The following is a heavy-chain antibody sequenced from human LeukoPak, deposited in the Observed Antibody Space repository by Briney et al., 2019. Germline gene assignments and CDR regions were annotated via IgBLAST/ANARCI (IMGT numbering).Heavy chain of an antibody. J-gene: IGHJ6*04. Sequence: PGGSLRLSCAASGFTFSSYSMNWVRQAPGKGLEWVSYISSSSSNIYYATSVKGRFTISRDNAKNSLYLKMSTQRAEDTAVYYCARDRTGMDVWGKGTTVTVSS. CDR2: ISSSSSNI. CDR3: ARDRTGMDV. V-gene: IGHV3-48*01. CDR1: GFTFSSYS.